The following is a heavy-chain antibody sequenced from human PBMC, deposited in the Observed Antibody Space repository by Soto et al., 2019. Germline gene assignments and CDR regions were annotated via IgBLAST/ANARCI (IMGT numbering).Heavy chain of an antibody. V-gene: IGHV4-30-4*01. CDR1: GGSISSGDYY. D-gene: IGHD2-2*01. CDR3: ASVVTFSSTTHCRGRNRFDT. Sequence: PSETLSLTCSVSGGSISSGDYYWSWIRQPPGKGLEWIGYMFYTGTTYYNPSLKSRITISMDTSKNQFSLRLTSVTAADTAEYHCASVVTFSSTTHCRGRNRFDTWGQGTRVTVSS. CDR2: MFYTGTT. J-gene: IGHJ5*02.